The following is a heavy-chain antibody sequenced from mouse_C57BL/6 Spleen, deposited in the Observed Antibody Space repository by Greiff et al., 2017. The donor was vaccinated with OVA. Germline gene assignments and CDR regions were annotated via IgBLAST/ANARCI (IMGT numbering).Heavy chain of an antibody. CDR1: GYAFSSSW. Sequence: VQLQQSGPELVKPGASVKISCKASGYAFSSSWMNWVKQRPGKGLEWIGRIYPGDGDTNYNGKFKGKATLTADKSSSTAYMQLSSLTSEDSAVYFCAAPKYYGSSQEGFAYWGQGTLVTVSA. D-gene: IGHD1-1*01. J-gene: IGHJ3*01. V-gene: IGHV1-82*01. CDR3: AAPKYYGSSQEGFAY. CDR2: IYPGDGDT.